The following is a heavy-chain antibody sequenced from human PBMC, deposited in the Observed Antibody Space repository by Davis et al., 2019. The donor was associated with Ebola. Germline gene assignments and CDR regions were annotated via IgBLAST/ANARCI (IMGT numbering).Heavy chain of an antibody. V-gene: IGHV4-30-4*01. CDR2: IYYSGST. Sequence: PSETLSLTCTVSGGSISSGDYYWSWIRQPPGKGLEWIGYIYYSGSTYYNPSLKSRVTISVDTSKNQFSLKLSSVTAADTAVYYCATAGIYAAVMDVWGQGTTVTVSS. CDR1: GGSISSGDYY. J-gene: IGHJ6*02. D-gene: IGHD3-16*01. CDR3: ATAGIYAAVMDV.